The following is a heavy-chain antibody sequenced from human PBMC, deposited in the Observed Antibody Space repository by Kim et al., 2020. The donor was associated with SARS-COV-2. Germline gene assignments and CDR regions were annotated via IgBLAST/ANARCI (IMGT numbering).Heavy chain of an antibody. D-gene: IGHD6-25*01. CDR1: GFTFSSSW. V-gene: IGHV3-7*01. CDR2: INQDGSGK. J-gene: IGHJ4*02. CDR3: AEPSAA. Sequence: GGSLRLSCAASGFTFSSSWMSWVRQAPGKGLEWVANINQDGSGKFYVDSVKGRFTISRDNAKNSVYLQMNSLRVEDTAVYYCAEPSAAWGQGTLVTVSS.